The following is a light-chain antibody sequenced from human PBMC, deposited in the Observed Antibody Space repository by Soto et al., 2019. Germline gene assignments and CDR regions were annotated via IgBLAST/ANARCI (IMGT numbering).Light chain of an antibody. V-gene: IGKV3-20*01. CDR1: LNVTGRF. J-gene: IGKJ4*01. CDR3: QQYADSSPT. Sequence: IVLTQSPGTLSLSPGESATLSCRASLNVTGRFLAWFHHKPGHSPRLLLYGASRRATGIPQRFSGDGSGADFALALRRLEPEEFTRYCCQQYADSSPTFGGGPKVEIK. CDR2: GAS.